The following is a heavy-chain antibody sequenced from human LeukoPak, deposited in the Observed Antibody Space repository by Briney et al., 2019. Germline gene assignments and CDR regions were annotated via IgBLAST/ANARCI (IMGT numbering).Heavy chain of an antibody. J-gene: IGHJ3*02. CDR2: IYSGGST. D-gene: IGHD4-17*01. CDR3: ARSVRDYGVAFDI. Sequence: GGSLRLSCAASGFTVSSNYMSWVRQAPGKGLEWVSVIYSGGSTCYADSVKGRFTISRDNSKNTLYLQMNSLRAEDTAVYYCARSVRDYGVAFDIWGQGTMVTVSS. V-gene: IGHV3-53*01. CDR1: GFTVSSNY.